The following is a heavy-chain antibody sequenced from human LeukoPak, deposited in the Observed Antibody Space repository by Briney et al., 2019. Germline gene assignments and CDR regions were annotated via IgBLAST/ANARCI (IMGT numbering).Heavy chain of an antibody. V-gene: IGHV3-11*05. Sequence: PGGSLRLSCAASGFTFSDYYMSWIRQAPGKGLEWVSFIVSSSTYTNYADFVKGRFTISRDNSKNTLFLHMNSPRAEDTALYYCARAGYDSIRAYFDYWGQGTLVTVSS. D-gene: IGHD3-22*01. J-gene: IGHJ4*02. CDR3: ARAGYDSIRAYFDY. CDR1: GFTFSDYY. CDR2: IVSSSTYT.